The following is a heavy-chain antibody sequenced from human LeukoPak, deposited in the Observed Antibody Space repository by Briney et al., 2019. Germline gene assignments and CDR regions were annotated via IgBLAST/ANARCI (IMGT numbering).Heavy chain of an antibody. V-gene: IGHV3-48*01. CDR3: VRLEGAIAVDITPQGYKEINYYYHMDV. J-gene: IGHJ6*03. CDR2: ISGRDGST. CDR1: LFSFSSDS. Sequence: GGSLRLSCAASLFSFSSDSMSWVRQAPGKGLEWVSYISGRDGSTYYADSVKGRFIISRDNAKDSLSLEMNSLRAEDTAVYYCVRLEGAIAVDITPQGYKEINYYYHMDVWGKGTTVTVSS. D-gene: IGHD5-24*01.